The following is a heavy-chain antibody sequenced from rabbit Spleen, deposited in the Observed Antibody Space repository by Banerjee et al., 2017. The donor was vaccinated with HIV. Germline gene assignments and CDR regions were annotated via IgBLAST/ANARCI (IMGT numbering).Heavy chain of an antibody. V-gene: IGHV1S40*01. Sequence: QSLEESGGGLVKPGGTLTLTCKASGIDFSNNYYMCWVRQAPGKGLEWIACINIVTGKSVYASWAKGRFTMSRTSSTTVTLQMTSLTAADTATYFCARDLVTVIGWNFNLWGQGTLVTVS. D-gene: IGHD1-1*01. CDR1: GIDFSNNYY. CDR3: ARDLVTVIGWNFNL. J-gene: IGHJ4*01. CDR2: INIVTGKS.